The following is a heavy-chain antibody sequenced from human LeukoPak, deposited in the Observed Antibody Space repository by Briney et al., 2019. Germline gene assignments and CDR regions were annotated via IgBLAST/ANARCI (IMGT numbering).Heavy chain of an antibody. V-gene: IGHV3-7*01. CDR3: ARDLGIDYYYYMDV. CDR2: IKQDGSEK. J-gene: IGHJ6*03. CDR1: GFTFSSYW. Sequence: GGSLRLSCAASGFTFSSYWMSWVRQAPGKGLEWVANIKQDGSEKYYVDSVKGRFTISRDNAKNSLYLQMNSLRAEDTVVYYCARDLGIDYYYYMDVWGKGTTVTVSS.